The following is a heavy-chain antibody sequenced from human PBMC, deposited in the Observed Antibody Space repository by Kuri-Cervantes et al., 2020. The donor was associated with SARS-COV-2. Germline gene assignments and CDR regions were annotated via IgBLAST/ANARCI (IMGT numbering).Heavy chain of an antibody. CDR2: ISSSSSYI. Sequence: GESLKISCAASGFTVSSNYMSWVRQAPGKGLEWVSSISSSSSYIYYADSVKGRFTISRDNAKNSLYLQMNSLRAEDTAVYYCARLTMIVANYYFDYWGQGTLVTVSS. J-gene: IGHJ4*02. V-gene: IGHV3-21*01. D-gene: IGHD3-22*01. CDR3: ARLTMIVANYYFDY. CDR1: GFTVSSNY.